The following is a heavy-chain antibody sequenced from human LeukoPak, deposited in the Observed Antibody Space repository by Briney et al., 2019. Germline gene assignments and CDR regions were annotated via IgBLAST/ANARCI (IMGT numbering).Heavy chain of an antibody. CDR2: ISPSGGIT. V-gene: IGHV3-23*01. D-gene: IGHD3-16*01. CDR3: AKDDDWGRYKH. J-gene: IGHJ1*01. Sequence: QPGGTLRLSCAASGFTFSSHGMNWVRQAPGKGLEWVSGISPSGGITYYTDSVKGRFTISRDNSKNTQSLQMNSLRAEDTAVYYCAKDDDWGRYKHWGQGTLVTVSS. CDR1: GFTFSSHG.